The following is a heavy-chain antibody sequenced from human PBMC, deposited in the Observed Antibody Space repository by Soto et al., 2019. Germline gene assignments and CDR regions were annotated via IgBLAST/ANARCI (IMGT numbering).Heavy chain of an antibody. J-gene: IGHJ1*01. V-gene: IGHV1-69*02. D-gene: IGHD4-4*01. Sequence: QVQLVQSGAEVKKPGSSVKVSCKASGGTFSSYTISWVRQAPGQGLEWMGRIIPILGIANYAQKFQGRVTITADKSTSTAYMELRSLRSEVTAVYYCAIFGNSDAEYFQHWGQGTLVTVSS. CDR1: GGTFSSYT. CDR3: AIFGNSDAEYFQH. CDR2: IIPILGIA.